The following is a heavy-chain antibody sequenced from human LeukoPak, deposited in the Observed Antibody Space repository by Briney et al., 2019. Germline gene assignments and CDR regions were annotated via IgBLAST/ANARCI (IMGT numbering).Heavy chain of an antibody. CDR2: IYHSGST. CDR1: GGSISSSNW. D-gene: IGHD4-17*01. Sequence: SGTLSLTCAVFGGSISSSNWWSWVRQPPGKGLEWIGEIYHSGSTNYNPSLKSRVTISVDKSKNQFSLKLSSVTAADTAVYYCARVAADYDAYYYYMDVWGKGTTVTVSS. J-gene: IGHJ6*03. CDR3: ARVAADYDAYYYYMDV. V-gene: IGHV4-4*02.